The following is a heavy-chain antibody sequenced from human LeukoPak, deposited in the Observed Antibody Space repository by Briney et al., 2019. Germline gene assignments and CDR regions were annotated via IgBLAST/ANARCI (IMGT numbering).Heavy chain of an antibody. V-gene: IGHV4-39*01. CDR3: ARRASCSSTSCYWNDY. Sequence: SETLSLTCTVPGDSISSSSYYWGWIRQPPGKGLEWIGSIYYSGSTYYNPSLKSRVTISVDTSKNQFSLKLSSVTAAATAVDYSARRASCSSTSCYWNDYWGQGTLVTVSS. D-gene: IGHD2-2*01. J-gene: IGHJ4*02. CDR2: IYYSGST. CDR1: GDSISSSSYY.